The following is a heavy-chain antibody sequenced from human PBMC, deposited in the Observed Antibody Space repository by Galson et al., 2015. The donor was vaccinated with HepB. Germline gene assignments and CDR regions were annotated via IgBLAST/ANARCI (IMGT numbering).Heavy chain of an antibody. J-gene: IGHJ4*02. Sequence: SLRLSCAASGFTFSRNAMSWVRQAPGKGLEWVSSLTGSSDITNIADSAKGRFTIPSDNSKNTLYLQMNSLRVEETAFYYWPRKTWRDKNWPIFDSWGQGTLVTVSS. CDR3: PRKTWRDKNWPIFDS. V-gene: IGHV3-23*01. CDR1: GFTFSRNA. D-gene: IGHD1-1*01. CDR2: LTGSSDIT.